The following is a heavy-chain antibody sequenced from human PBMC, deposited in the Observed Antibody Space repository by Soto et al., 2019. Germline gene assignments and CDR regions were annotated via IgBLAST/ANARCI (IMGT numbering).Heavy chain of an antibody. CDR2: IIPILGIA. Sequence: QVQLVQSGAEVKKPGSSVKVSCKASGGTFSSYTISWVRQAPGQGLEWMGRIIPILGIANYAQKFQGRVTXTGXKSTSTAYMELSSLRSEDTAVYYCARGSRVTPFDYWGQGTLVTVSS. CDR1: GGTFSSYT. CDR3: ARGSRVTPFDY. V-gene: IGHV1-69*02. J-gene: IGHJ4*02. D-gene: IGHD3-10*01.